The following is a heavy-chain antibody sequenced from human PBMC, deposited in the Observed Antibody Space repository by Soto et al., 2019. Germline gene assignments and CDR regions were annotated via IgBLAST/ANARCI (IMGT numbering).Heavy chain of an antibody. CDR3: AKDKGVFNWATSYFDY. D-gene: IGHD1-1*01. J-gene: IGHJ4*02. CDR1: GFTFSNYA. V-gene: IGHV3-30*18. Sequence: GGSLRLSCAASGFTFSNYAMHWVRQAPGKGLEWVALTSYDGNNEYYTDSVKGRFTISRDNSKNTLFLQMNSPRPEDTAVYYCAKDKGVFNWATSYFDYWCQGALLTLSS. CDR2: TSYDGNNE.